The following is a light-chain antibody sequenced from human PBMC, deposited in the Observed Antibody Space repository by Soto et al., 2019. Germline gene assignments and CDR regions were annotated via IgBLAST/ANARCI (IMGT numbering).Light chain of an antibody. Sequence: QSALTQPPSVSGFPGQSVTISCTGSTSDVGGYNRVSWYQQSPGTAPKLMISEVTNRASWVPDRFSGSKSGNTASLTISGLQAEDEADYYCSSYRRGSIVVFGGGTKLTVL. CDR1: TSDVGGYNR. CDR3: SSYRRGSIVV. J-gene: IGLJ3*02. V-gene: IGLV2-18*02. CDR2: EVT.